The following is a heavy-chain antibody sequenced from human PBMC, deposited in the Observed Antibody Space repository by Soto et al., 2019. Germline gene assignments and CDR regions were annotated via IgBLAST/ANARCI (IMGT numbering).Heavy chain of an antibody. D-gene: IGHD5-12*01. CDR3: ARDRGPMGSVDTMRGY. CDR2: ICGSTI. J-gene: IGHJ4*02. V-gene: IGHV3-48*01. Sequence: EVQLVESGGGLVQPGASLTLSCAASGFAFSDYGMMWVRQAPGKGLECISFICGSTIYYADSVNGRFTISRDNAKNSLFLQMNNLGAEDTAVYYCARDRGPMGSVDTMRGYWGQGILVTVSS. CDR1: GFAFSDYG.